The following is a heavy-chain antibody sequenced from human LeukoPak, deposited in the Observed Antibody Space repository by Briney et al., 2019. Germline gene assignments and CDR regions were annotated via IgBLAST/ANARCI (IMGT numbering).Heavy chain of an antibody. V-gene: IGHV3-23*01. D-gene: IGHD5/OR15-5a*01. CDR1: GFTFSSYA. Sequence: GGSLRLSCAASGFTFSSYAMSWVRQAPGKGLEWVSGISGSGDSAFYPDSEKGRFTISRDNSKKTLYLQVNSLRGEDTAVYYCAEFGYSVYRYAFDIWGQGTMVTVSS. CDR2: ISGSGDSA. CDR3: AEFGYSVYRYAFDI. J-gene: IGHJ3*02.